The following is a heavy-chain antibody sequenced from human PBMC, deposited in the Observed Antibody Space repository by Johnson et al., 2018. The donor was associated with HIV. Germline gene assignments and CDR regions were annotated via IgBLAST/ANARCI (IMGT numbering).Heavy chain of an antibody. CDR3: AKSFSTLFMDALDM. CDR2: ISYDGSNK. J-gene: IGHJ3*02. CDR1: GFTFSSYG. V-gene: IGHV3-30*19. D-gene: IGHD3-3*02. Sequence: QVQLVESGGGVVQPGRSLRLSCAASGFTFSSYGMHWVRQAPGKGLEWVAVISYDGSNKYYADSVKGRFTISRDNSKNFLYLQMNSLRAEDTALYYCAKSFSTLFMDALDMWGQGTMVTVSS.